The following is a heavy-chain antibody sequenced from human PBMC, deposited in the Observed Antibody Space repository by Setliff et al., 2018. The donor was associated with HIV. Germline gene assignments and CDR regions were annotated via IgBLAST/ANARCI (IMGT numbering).Heavy chain of an antibody. CDR3: ARGDFDWNPYYYYYYMDV. Sequence: PGGSLRLSCAGSGFTFSRYWMGWVRQAPGKGLEWVANIKQDGSEKYYVDSVKGRFTISRDNAKNSLYLQMNSLRAEDTAVYYCARGDFDWNPYYYYYYMDVWGKGTTVTVSS. CDR1: GFTFSRYW. D-gene: IGHD3-9*01. CDR2: IKQDGSEK. J-gene: IGHJ6*03. V-gene: IGHV3-7*03.